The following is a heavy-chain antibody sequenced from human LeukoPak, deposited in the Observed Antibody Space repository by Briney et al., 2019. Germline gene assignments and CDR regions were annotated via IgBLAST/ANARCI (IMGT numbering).Heavy chain of an antibody. J-gene: IGHJ4*02. CDR1: GGSISSTNW. CDR3: ARGRITMIVVVTHFDY. Sequence: SGTLSLTCAVSGGSISSTNWWSWVRQSPGKGLEWIGEIYHSGSTYYNPSLKSRVTISVDRSKNQFSLKLSSVTAADTAVYYCARGRITMIVVVTHFDYWGQGTLVTVSS. D-gene: IGHD3-22*01. CDR2: IYHSGST. V-gene: IGHV4-4*02.